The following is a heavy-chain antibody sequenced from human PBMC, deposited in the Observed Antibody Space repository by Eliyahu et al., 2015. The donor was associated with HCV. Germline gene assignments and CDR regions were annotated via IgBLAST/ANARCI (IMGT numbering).Heavy chain of an antibody. CDR2: IYYXGST. V-gene: IGHV4-39*01. J-gene: IGHJ4*02. Sequence: QLQLQESGPGLVKASETLSLTCSVXGXSIXSSSYYWGWIRQPPGRGLEWIGTIYYXGSTSYNPSLKSRVTKSVDTSRNQFSLKLNSVTAADTAVYYCARLVAATDYFDYWGQGSLVTVSS. CDR1: GXSIXSSSYY. D-gene: IGHD2-15*01. CDR3: ARLVAATDYFDY.